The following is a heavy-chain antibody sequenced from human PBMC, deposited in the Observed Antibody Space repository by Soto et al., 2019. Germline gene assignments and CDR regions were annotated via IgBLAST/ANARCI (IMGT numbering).Heavy chain of an antibody. CDR2: ISAYNGNT. D-gene: IGHD2-15*01. CDR3: ARESRDIVVVVAAKWGYFGMDV. CDR1: GYTFINYG. J-gene: IGHJ6*02. Sequence: ASVKVSFKASGYTFINYGISWVRQAPGQGLEWMGWISAYNGNTNYAQKFQDRVTMTTDTSTSTAYMELRSLRSDDTAVYYCARESRDIVVVVAAKWGYFGMDVWGQRTTVTGSS. V-gene: IGHV1-18*01.